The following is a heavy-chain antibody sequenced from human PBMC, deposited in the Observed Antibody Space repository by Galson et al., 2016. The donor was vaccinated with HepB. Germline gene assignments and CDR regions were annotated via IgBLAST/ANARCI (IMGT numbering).Heavy chain of an antibody. D-gene: IGHD6-13*01. CDR1: GFTFSSYW. CDR2: ISYDGSNT. J-gene: IGHJ2*01. CDR3: ARDSSSSWSDWYFDL. Sequence: SLRLSCAASGFTFSSYWMNWVRQAPGKGLEWVAIISYDGSNTYYANSVKGRLTISRDISKNTLSLQMNSLRPEDTAIYYCARDSSSSWSDWYFDLWGRGTLVTVSS. V-gene: IGHV3-30*03.